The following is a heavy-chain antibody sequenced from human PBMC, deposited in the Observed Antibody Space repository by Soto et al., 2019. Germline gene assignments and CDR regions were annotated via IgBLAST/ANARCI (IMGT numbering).Heavy chain of an antibody. D-gene: IGHD7-27*01. CDR1: GDSITTYKW. J-gene: IGHJ6*02. CDR3: ATCQLGEYYYAMDI. Sequence: SETLSLTCGVSGDSITTYKWWTWVRQTPGKGLEWIGEIYDSGNTRYNPSLKSRVTISKDTSKNELSLRLNSVTVADTAVYYCATCQLGEYYYAMDIWGQGTTVTVSS. V-gene: IGHV4-4*02. CDR2: IYDSGNT.